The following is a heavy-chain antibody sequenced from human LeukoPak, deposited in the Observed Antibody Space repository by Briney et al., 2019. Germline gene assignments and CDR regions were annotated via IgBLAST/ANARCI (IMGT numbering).Heavy chain of an antibody. Sequence: PGRSLRLSCAASGFTFSNYDMHWVRQAPGKGLEWVAAISNDGRKKSHADSVKGRFTISRDNSKDTLYVQMNSLRAEDTAVYYCAKGYSSSWYYFGYWGQGTLVTVSS. J-gene: IGHJ4*02. CDR3: AKGYSSSWYYFGY. D-gene: IGHD6-13*01. V-gene: IGHV3-30*18. CDR1: GFTFSNYD. CDR2: ISNDGRKK.